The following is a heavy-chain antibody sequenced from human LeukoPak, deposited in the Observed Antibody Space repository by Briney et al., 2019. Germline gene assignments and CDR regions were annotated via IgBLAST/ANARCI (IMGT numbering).Heavy chain of an antibody. J-gene: IGHJ6*03. CDR3: ARDMSERYYYYYMDV. Sequence: SETLSLTCTVSGGSISSYYWSWIRQPPGKGLEWIGYIYYSGSTNYNPSLKSRVTMSVDTSKNQFSLKLSSVTAADTAVYYCARDMSERYYYYYMDVWGKGTTVTVSS. V-gene: IGHV4-59*01. CDR2: IYYSGST. D-gene: IGHD3-10*02. CDR1: GGSISSYY.